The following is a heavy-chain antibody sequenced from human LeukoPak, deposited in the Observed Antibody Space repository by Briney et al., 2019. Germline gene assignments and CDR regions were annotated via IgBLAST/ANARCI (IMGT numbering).Heavy chain of an antibody. CDR2: ISYNGGSI. J-gene: IGHJ4*02. Sequence: GGSLRLSCATAGLTFSAFSMYWVRQAPGKGLEYVAGISYNGGSIEYSNSVKGRFTISRDESKNTLSLQMGSLRADDMAVYYCARRALHAGGYRGYHFDYWGQGTLVTVSS. CDR3: ARRALHAGGYRGYHFDY. CDR1: GLTFSAFS. D-gene: IGHD5-12*01. V-gene: IGHV3-64*01.